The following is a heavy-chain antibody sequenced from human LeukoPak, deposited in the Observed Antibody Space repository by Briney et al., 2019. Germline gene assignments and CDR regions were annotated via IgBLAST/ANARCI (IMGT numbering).Heavy chain of an antibody. J-gene: IGHJ6*03. V-gene: IGHV1-18*01. CDR2: ISAYNGNT. D-gene: IGHD5-24*01. CDR1: VYTFTSYG. CDR3: ARVAPLAPRDMDI. Sequence: GASVKVACKASVYTFTSYGISWVRQAPGQGLDWMGWISAYNGNTNYAQKLQGRVTMTTDTSTSTAYMELRSLRSDDTAVYYCARVAPLAPRDMDIWGKGTTVTVSS.